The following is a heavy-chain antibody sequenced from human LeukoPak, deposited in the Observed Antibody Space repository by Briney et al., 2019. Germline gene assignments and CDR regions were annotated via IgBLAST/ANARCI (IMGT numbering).Heavy chain of an antibody. CDR2: INHSGST. CDR3: ARDLKRKGEGNWFDP. V-gene: IGHV4-34*01. CDR1: GGSFSGYY. Sequence: SETLSLTCAVYGGSFSGYYWSWIRQPPGKGLEWIGEINHSGSTNYNPSLKSRVTISVDTSKNQFSLKLSSVTAADTAVYYCARDLKRKGEGNWFDPWGQGTLVTVSS. D-gene: IGHD3-16*01. J-gene: IGHJ5*02.